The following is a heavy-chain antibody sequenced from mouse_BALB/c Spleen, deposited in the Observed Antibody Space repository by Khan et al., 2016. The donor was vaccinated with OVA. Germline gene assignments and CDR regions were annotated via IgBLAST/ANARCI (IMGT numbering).Heavy chain of an antibody. CDR2: ISYSGNT. CDR3: ARIYGGDFDY. D-gene: IGHD1-1*01. J-gene: IGHJ2*01. V-gene: IGHV3-2*02. CDR1: GYSITSDYA. Sequence: EVELVESGPGLVKPSQSLSLTCTVTGYSITSDYAWNWIRQFPGNKLEWMGYISYSGNTKYNPSLKSRISITRDTSKNQFFLQLNSVTIEDTATYYCARIYGGDFDYWGQGTTLTASS.